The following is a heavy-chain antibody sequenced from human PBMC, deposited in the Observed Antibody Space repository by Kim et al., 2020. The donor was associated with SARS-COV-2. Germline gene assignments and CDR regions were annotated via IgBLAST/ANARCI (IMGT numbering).Heavy chain of an antibody. Sequence: SETLSLTCNVSGGSISSGGYSWTWIRPHPGQGLEWIGSIFYTGNPNYAPSLESRLTISVDTSNNLFTLKLISATAADTAIYYCARRNYVMRDTDFFDSWGQGILVTVSS. D-gene: IGHD3-16*01. J-gene: IGHJ4*02. CDR2: IFYTGNP. CDR3: ARRNYVMRDTDFFDS. V-gene: IGHV4-31*03. CDR1: GGSISSGGYS.